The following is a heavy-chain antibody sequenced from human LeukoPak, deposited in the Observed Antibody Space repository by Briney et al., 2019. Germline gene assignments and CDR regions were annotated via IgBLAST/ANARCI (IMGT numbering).Heavy chain of an antibody. CDR2: INPNGGAT. CDR1: GYTFTDYY. V-gene: IGHV1-2*02. Sequence: ASVKVSCKASGYTFTDYYMHWVRQAPGQGLEWMGWINPNGGATNYAQKFQGRVTMTRDTSISTAYMELSRLRSDDTAVYYCARVGYYYYGMDVWGQGTTVTVSS. CDR3: ARVGYYYYGMDV. J-gene: IGHJ6*02.